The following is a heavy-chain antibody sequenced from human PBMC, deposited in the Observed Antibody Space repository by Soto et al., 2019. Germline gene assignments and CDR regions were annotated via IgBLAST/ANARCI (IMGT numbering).Heavy chain of an antibody. CDR3: ARDILTGRFDY. D-gene: IGHD3-9*01. CDR1: SGSISSYY. CDR2: IYYSGST. J-gene: IGHJ4*02. Sequence: SETLSLTCTVSSGSISSYYWSWIRQPPGKGLEWIGYIYYSGSTNYNPSLKSRVTISVDTSKNQFSLKLSSVTAADTAVYYCARDILTGRFDYWGQGTLVTVSS. V-gene: IGHV4-59*01.